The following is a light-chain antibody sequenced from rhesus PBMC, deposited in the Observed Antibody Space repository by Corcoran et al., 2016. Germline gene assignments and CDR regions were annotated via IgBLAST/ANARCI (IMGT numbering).Light chain of an antibody. CDR1: QGISSW. Sequence: DIQMTQSPSSLSASVGDKVTITCHASQGISSWLAWYQQTPGKAPKPLIYGATRLQSGVPSRFMGHGSGTYDTITISSLKPEDVAMYYCQQYDYLPYSFGQGTKVEIK. V-gene: IGKV1-19*01. CDR2: GAT. CDR3: QQYDYLPYS. J-gene: IGKJ2*01.